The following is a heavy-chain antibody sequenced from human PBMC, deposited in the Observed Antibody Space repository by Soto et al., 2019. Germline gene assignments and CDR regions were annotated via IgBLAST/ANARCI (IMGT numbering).Heavy chain of an antibody. D-gene: IGHD3-10*02. J-gene: IGHJ5*02. CDR2: VHSSGNT. V-gene: IGHV4-59*01. CDR1: DDSISAYS. Sequence: SETLSLTCTVSDDSISAYSWSWVRQPPGKGLEWIGNVHSSGNTKYNPSLKSRVTMSVDTSKNQFSLRLISVTAADTAIYYCAKDQLYIRGVIHNWFDPWGQGTLVTVSS. CDR3: AKDQLYIRGVIHNWFDP.